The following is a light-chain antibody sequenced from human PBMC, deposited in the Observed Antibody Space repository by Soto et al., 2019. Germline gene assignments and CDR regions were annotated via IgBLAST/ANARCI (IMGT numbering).Light chain of an antibody. CDR2: EGS. Sequence: QSALTQPASVSGSPGQSITISCTGSSSDVGSNNLVSWYQQLPGKAPKLMIYEGSERPSGVSHLFSGSKSGNTASLTISGLQSEDEADYYCCSYATSTTWVFGGGTKLTVL. J-gene: IGLJ3*02. CDR3: CSYATSTTWV. V-gene: IGLV2-23*01. CDR1: SSDVGSNNL.